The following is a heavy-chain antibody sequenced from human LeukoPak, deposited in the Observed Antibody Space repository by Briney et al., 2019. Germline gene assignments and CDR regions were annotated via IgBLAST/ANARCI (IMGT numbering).Heavy chain of an antibody. CDR2: INPNSGDT. J-gene: IGHJ4*02. CDR1: GYTFTGYY. Sequence: GASVKVSCKASGYTFTGYYMHWVRQAPGQGLEWMGWINPNSGDTNYAQKFQGRVTMTRDTSISTAYMELSRLRSDDTAVYYCARETTCGGDCYRFDYWGQGTLVTVSS. CDR3: ARETTCGGDCYRFDY. D-gene: IGHD2-21*02. V-gene: IGHV1-2*02.